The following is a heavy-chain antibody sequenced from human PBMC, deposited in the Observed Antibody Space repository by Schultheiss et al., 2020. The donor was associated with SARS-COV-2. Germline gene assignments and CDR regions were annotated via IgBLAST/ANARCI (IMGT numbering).Heavy chain of an antibody. J-gene: IGHJ3*02. Sequence: SETLSLTCTVSGGSISSSSYYWGWIRQPPGKGLEWIGSVYYSGSTYYNPSLKSRVTISVDTSKNQFSLKLSSVTAADTAVYYCARPMGAKMSFDIWGQGTMVTVSS. V-gene: IGHV4-39*01. CDR2: VYYSGST. CDR3: ARPMGAKMSFDI. CDR1: GGSISSSSYY. D-gene: IGHD1-26*01.